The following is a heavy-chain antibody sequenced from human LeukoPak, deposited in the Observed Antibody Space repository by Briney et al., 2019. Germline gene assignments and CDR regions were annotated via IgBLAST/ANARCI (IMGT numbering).Heavy chain of an antibody. CDR3: AKTQLERRIYYYYYGMDV. CDR1: GFTVSSNY. D-gene: IGHD1-1*01. Sequence: PGGSLRLSCAASGFTVSSNYMSWVRQAPGKGLEWVSVFFSGGSTYYADSVKGRFTISRDNSKNTLYLQMNSLRAEDTAVYYCAKTQLERRIYYYYYGMDVWGQGTTVTVSS. CDR2: FFSGGST. V-gene: IGHV3-53*05. J-gene: IGHJ6*02.